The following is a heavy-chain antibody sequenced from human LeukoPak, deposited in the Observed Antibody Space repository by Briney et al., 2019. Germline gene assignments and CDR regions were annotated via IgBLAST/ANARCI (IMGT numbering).Heavy chain of an antibody. Sequence: SGGSLRLSCAASGFDFGAYEMNWVRQAPGKGLEWVAYFAGSDTTKYYADSVKGRFTISRDNAGTSLYLQMNSLRVEDTGVYYCARGDPHADLWGQGTLVTVSS. J-gene: IGHJ5*02. CDR3: ARGDPHADL. CDR1: GFDFGAYE. V-gene: IGHV3-48*03. CDR2: FAGSDTTK.